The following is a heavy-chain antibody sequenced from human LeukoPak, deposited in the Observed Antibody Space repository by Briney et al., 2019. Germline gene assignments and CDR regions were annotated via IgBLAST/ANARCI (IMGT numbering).Heavy chain of an antibody. CDR2: IYYSGST. CDR1: GGSVISDSYY. D-gene: IGHD4-17*01. CDR3: ARGVFYGDSLDY. V-gene: IGHV4-39*07. J-gene: IGHJ4*02. Sequence: SETLSLTCTVSGGSVISDSYYWGWIRQPPGKGLEWIGSIYYSGSTYYNPSLKSRVTISVDTSKNQFSLKLSSVTAADTAVYYCARGVFYGDSLDYWGQGTLVTVSS.